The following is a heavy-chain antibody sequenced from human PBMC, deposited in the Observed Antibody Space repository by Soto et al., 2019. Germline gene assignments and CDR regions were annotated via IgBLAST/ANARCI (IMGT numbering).Heavy chain of an antibody. J-gene: IGHJ4*02. CDR1: GGTFSSYA. CDR2: TIPIFGTA. V-gene: IGHV1-69*13. Sequence: GASVKVSCKASGGTFSSYAISWVRQAPGQGLEWMGGTIPIFGTANYAQKFQGRVTITADESTSTAYMELSSLRSEDTAVYYCARRPLTGPYYFDYWGQGTLVTVSS. D-gene: IGHD3-9*01. CDR3: ARRPLTGPYYFDY.